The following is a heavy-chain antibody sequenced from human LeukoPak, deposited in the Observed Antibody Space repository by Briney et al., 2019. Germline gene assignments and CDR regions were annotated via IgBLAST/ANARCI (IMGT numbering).Heavy chain of an antibody. V-gene: IGHV4-34*01. CDR3: ARGGYSKRYFDY. CDR2: IYHSGST. CDR1: GGSFSGYY. D-gene: IGHD4-11*01. Sequence: SETLSLTCAVYGGSFSGYYWSWIRQPPGKGLEWIGYIYHSGSTYYNPSLKSRVTISVDRSKNQFSLKLSSVTAADTAVYYCARGGYSKRYFDYWGQGTLVTVSS. J-gene: IGHJ4*02.